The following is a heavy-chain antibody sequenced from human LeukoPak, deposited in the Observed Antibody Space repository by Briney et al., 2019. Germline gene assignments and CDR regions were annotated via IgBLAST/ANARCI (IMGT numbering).Heavy chain of an antibody. CDR3: ARDPSSVTLYFFDY. CDR1: GYTFRGNY. D-gene: IGHD4-11*01. CDR2: IDANNGDT. Sequence: ASVKVSCKASGYTFRGNYIHWLRQAPGQGLEWMGWIDANNGDTKSAQKFQGRVTVSRDTSISTAYMDLSSLSPDDAAVYYCARDPSSVTLYFFDYWGQGTLVTVSS. V-gene: IGHV1-2*02. J-gene: IGHJ4*02.